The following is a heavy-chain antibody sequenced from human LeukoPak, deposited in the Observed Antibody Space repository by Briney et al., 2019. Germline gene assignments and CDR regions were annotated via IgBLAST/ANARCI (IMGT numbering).Heavy chain of an antibody. CDR1: GYTFTSYA. Sequence: ASVKVSCKASGYTFTSYAMHWVRQAPGQRLEWMGWINAGNGNTKYSQKFQGRVIITRDTSASTAHMELSSLRSEDTAVYYCARVAGLSDAFDIWGQGTMVTVSS. CDR2: INAGNGNT. J-gene: IGHJ3*02. V-gene: IGHV1-3*01. D-gene: IGHD2-15*01. CDR3: ARVAGLSDAFDI.